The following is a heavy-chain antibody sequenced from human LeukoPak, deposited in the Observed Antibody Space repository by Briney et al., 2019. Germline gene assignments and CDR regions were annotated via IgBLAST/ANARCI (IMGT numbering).Heavy chain of an antibody. CDR3: ARVGIVVVPAAPSAAFDI. CDR2: INPNSGGT. J-gene: IGHJ3*02. CDR1: GYTFTGYY. V-gene: IGHV1-2*02. D-gene: IGHD2-2*01. Sequence: GASVKVSCKASGYTFTGYYMHWVRQAPGQGLEWMGWINPNSGGTNYAQKFQGRVTMTRDTSISTAYMELGRLRSDDTAVYYCARVGIVVVPAAPSAAFDIWGQGTMVTVSS.